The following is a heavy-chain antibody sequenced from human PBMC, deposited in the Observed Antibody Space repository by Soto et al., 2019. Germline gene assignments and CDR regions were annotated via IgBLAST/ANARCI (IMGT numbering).Heavy chain of an antibody. Sequence: QVQLVQSVAEVKKPGSSVKVSCKASGGTFSSYTISWVRQAPGQGLEWMGRIIPILGIANYAQKFQGRVTITADKATSTAYMELSSLRSEDTAVYYCASDIVVVVAATAADAFDIWGQGTMVTVSS. J-gene: IGHJ3*02. D-gene: IGHD2-15*01. V-gene: IGHV1-69*02. CDR2: IIPILGIA. CDR1: GGTFSSYT. CDR3: ASDIVVVVAATAADAFDI.